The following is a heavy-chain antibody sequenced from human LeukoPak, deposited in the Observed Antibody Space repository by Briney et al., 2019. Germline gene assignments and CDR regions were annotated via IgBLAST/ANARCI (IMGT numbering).Heavy chain of an antibody. CDR1: GFTFSSYW. CDR3: AREGGSGSYYWQYFDY. J-gene: IGHJ4*02. V-gene: IGHV3-74*01. CDR2: INTDGSNT. Sequence: GGSLRLSCATSGFTFSSYWMHWVRQAPGKGLVWVSRINTDGSNTNYADSVKGRFTISRDNAKNSLYLQMNSLRAEDTAVYYCAREGGSGSYYWQYFDYWGQGTLVTVSS. D-gene: IGHD1-26*01.